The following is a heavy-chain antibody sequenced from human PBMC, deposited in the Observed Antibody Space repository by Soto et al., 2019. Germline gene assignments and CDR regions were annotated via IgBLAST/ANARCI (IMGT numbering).Heavy chain of an antibody. J-gene: IGHJ6*03. CDR3: ARGYYYGTGSFSPGNYLDV. CDR1: GFTFSSYW. Sequence: EVQLVESGGGLVQPGGSLRLSCAASGFTFSSYWMTWVRQAPGKGLEWVANIKQDGSEKYYVDSVKGRFTISRDNARNSLFLQINSRSAEDTAVYYCARGYYYGTGSFSPGNYLDVWGKGTTVTVSS. V-gene: IGHV3-7*01. D-gene: IGHD3-10*01. CDR2: IKQDGSEK.